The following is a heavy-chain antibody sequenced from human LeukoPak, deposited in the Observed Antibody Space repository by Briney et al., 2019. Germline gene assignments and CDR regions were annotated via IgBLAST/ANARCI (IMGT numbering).Heavy chain of an antibody. CDR3: ARGSVFTMVRGVPLDY. Sequence: PEGPLRLSCAASGFTFSSYAMHWVRQAPGKGLEWVAVISYDGSNKYYADSVKGRFTISRDNSKNTLYLQMNSLRAEDTAVYYCARGSVFTMVRGVPLDYWGQGTLVTVSS. D-gene: IGHD3-10*01. CDR2: ISYDGSNK. J-gene: IGHJ4*02. V-gene: IGHV3-30-3*01. CDR1: GFTFSSYA.